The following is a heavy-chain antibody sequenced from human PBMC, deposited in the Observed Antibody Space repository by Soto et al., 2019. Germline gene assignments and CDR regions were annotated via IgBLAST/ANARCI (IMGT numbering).Heavy chain of an antibody. CDR3: AKLTAGGSAY. CDR2: ISVRGGGT. D-gene: IGHD6-13*01. Sequence: GGSLRLSCAASGFTFSSSPMSWVRQAPGRGLEWVSSISVRGGGTYYADSVKGRFTISRDTSQDILYLHMNSLRVDDSAIYYCAKLTAGGSAYWGQGTLVTAPQ. J-gene: IGHJ4*02. V-gene: IGHV3-23*01. CDR1: GFTFSSSP.